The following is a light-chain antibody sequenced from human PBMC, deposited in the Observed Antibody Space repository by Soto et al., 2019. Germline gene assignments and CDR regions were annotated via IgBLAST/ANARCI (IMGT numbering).Light chain of an antibody. Sequence: EIVLTQSPGTMSSSPGERATLSCMASQSISSSHLAWYQQKPDQTPRLLIYGASNRATDIPDRFSGSGSGTDFTLTISRLEPEDLAVYYCHHYGNEGTFGPGTPVDLK. J-gene: IGKJ3*01. CDR2: GAS. CDR1: QSISSSH. CDR3: HHYGNEGT. V-gene: IGKV3-20*01.